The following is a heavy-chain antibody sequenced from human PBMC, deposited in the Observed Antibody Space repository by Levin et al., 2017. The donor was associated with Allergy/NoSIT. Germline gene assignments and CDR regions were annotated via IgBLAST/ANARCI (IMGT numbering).Heavy chain of an antibody. Sequence: PGGSLRLSCAASGFTFSDYWMHWVRQVPGKGLVWVSRIRTDGSSADYADSVKGRFIISRDNAKNTLYLQMNSLRVEDTAVYYCARENRGDDLDHWGQGTLVTISS. V-gene: IGHV3-74*01. D-gene: IGHD3-10*01. CDR1: GFTFSDYW. CDR2: IRTDGSSA. CDR3: ARENRGDDLDH. J-gene: IGHJ5*02.